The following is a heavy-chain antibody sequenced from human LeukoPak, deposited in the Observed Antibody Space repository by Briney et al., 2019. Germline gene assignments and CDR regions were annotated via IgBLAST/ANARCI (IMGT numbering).Heavy chain of an antibody. CDR1: GFTFSRYW. V-gene: IGHV3-7*01. CDR3: ARVIAAHLPADY. J-gene: IGHJ4*02. CDR2: IKQDGSEK. D-gene: IGHD6-6*01. Sequence: GGSLRLSCAASGFTFSRYWMSWVRQAPGKGLEWVANIKQDGSEKYYVDSVKGRFTISRDNAKNSLYLQMSSLRAEDTAVYYCARVIAAHLPADYWGQGTLVTVSS.